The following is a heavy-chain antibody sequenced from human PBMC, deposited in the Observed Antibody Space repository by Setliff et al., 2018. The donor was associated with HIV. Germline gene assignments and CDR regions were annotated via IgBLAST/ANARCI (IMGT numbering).Heavy chain of an antibody. V-gene: IGHV3-30*02. D-gene: IGHD1-26*01. CDR2: IRYDGSIL. CDR1: GFIFSSYG. CDR3: IVGASRDAFDI. J-gene: IGHJ3*02. Sequence: GGSLRLSCAASGFIFSSYGMHWVRQAPGKGLEWVAFIRYDGSILGYADSVKGRFTISRDNPKNTLYLQMNSLRSEDTALYYCIVGASRDAFDIWGQGTMVTVSS.